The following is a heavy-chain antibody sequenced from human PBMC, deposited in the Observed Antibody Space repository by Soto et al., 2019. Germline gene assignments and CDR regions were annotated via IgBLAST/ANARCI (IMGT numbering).Heavy chain of an antibody. CDR2: TSGTGGTT. J-gene: IGHJ6*03. D-gene: IGHD1-1*01. V-gene: IGHV3-23*01. Sequence: PGGSVRLSCAAHGFTFCSYGVGWVAQAAGNGLEWVSDTSGTGGTTYYAHSVKGRFTIPRDNSKNTLHLKMNSLRAEDTAVYYCAREHPMQLERGAVWGKGT. CDR3: AREHPMQLERGAV. CDR1: GFTFCSYG.